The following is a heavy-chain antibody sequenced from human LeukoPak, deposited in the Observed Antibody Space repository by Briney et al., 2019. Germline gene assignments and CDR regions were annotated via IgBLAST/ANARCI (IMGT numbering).Heavy chain of an antibody. Sequence: GESLKISCKGSGYRLTSYWIGWVRQMPGKGLEWMGIIYPGDSETRYSPSFQGQVTISADKSFSTAYLQWSSLKASDTAMYYCARVGLYYYGSGSFPDYWGQGTLVTVSS. D-gene: IGHD3-10*01. CDR3: ARVGLYYYGSGSFPDY. CDR2: IYPGDSET. J-gene: IGHJ4*02. CDR1: GYRLTSYW. V-gene: IGHV5-51*01.